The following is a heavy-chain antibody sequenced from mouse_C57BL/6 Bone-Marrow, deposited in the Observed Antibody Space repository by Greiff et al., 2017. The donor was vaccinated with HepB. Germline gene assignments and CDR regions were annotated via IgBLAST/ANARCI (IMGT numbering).Heavy chain of an antibody. CDR3: ASLYDGYPWYFDV. CDR2: IWTGGGT. CDR1: GFSLTSYA. D-gene: IGHD2-3*01. V-gene: IGHV2-9-1*01. J-gene: IGHJ1*03. Sequence: QVQLKESGPGLVAPSQSLSITCTVSGFSLTSYAISWVRQPPGKGLEWLGVIWTGGGTNYNSALNSRLSSSKDKSKSHVFLKMNSRQTDDTARYYSASLYDGYPWYFDVWGTGTTVTVSS.